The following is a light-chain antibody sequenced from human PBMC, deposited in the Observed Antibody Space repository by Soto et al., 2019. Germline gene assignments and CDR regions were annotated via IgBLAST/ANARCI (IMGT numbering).Light chain of an antibody. CDR1: QNINDL. CDR3: QHYYYWPPWT. CDR2: KAS. J-gene: IGKJ1*01. V-gene: IGKV1-5*03. Sequence: DIQMTQSPSTLSASVGDRVTITCRASQNINDLLAWYQQKPGKAPNLLIYKASTLKSGVPSRFSGSGSGTDFTLTISSLQSEDSAVYYCQHYYYWPPWTFGQGTKVDIK.